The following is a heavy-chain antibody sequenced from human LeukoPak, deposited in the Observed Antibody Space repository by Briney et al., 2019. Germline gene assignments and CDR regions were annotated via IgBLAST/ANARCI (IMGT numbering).Heavy chain of an antibody. CDR3: AKNGYYSMDV. Sequence: SGTLSLTCAVSGGSVSSDNWWSWVRQPPGKGLEWIGEVFHSGSTFYNPSFRSRVTISIDKSENQFSLDLRFVTAADTAMYYCAKNGYYSMDVWGKGTTVTVSS. CDR2: VFHSGST. CDR1: GGSVSSDNW. J-gene: IGHJ6*03. V-gene: IGHV4-4*02.